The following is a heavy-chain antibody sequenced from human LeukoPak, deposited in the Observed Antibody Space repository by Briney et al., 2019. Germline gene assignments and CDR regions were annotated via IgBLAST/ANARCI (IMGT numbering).Heavy chain of an antibody. CDR3: AREQYPYFDY. D-gene: IGHD2-2*02. CDR2: IHTSGST. V-gene: IGHV4-4*07. Sequence: SETLSLTCTVSGGSISSYYWSWIRQPAGKGLEWIGRIHTSGSTNYNPSLKSRVTMSVDTSKNQLSLKLSSVTAADTAIYYCAREQYPYFDYWGQGTLVTVSS. CDR1: GGSISSYY. J-gene: IGHJ4*02.